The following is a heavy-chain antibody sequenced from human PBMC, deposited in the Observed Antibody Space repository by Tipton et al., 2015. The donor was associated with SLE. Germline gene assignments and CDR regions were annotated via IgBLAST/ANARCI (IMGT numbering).Heavy chain of an antibody. CDR1: GGSISGYY. Sequence: GLVKPSETLSLTCTVSGGSISGYYWSGIRQPPGKGLEWIGYIYYSGRTNYNPSLKSRVTISVDTSKNQFSLKLSSVTAADTAVYYCARWAADSYMDVWGKGTTVTVSS. V-gene: IGHV4-59*08. D-gene: IGHD6-13*01. J-gene: IGHJ6*03. CDR2: IYYSGRT. CDR3: ARWAADSYMDV.